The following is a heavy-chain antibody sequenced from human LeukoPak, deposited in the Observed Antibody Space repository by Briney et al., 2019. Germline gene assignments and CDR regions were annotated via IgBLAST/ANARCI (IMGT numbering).Heavy chain of an antibody. Sequence: PSETLSLTYAASGGSISSYYWSCIRQPPGKGLEWIGYIYDSGFTNYNPSLKSRVTISIDTSKNQFSLKLNSVTAADTAVYYCARSWGSWTFDYWGQGTLATVSS. D-gene: IGHD6-13*01. CDR1: GGSISSYY. CDR2: IYDSGFT. J-gene: IGHJ4*02. V-gene: IGHV4-59*08. CDR3: ARSWGSWTFDY.